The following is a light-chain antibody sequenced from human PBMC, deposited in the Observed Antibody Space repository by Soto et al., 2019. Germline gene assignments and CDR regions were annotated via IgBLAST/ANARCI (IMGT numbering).Light chain of an antibody. V-gene: IGKV1-5*01. CDR1: RGISDW. Sequence: DIPMTQSPSTLSPSVGDRVTITCRASRGISDWVAWYQQQPGKAPKLLIFDASSLKSGVPSRFSGSGSGTEFTLTISSLQPEDVATYYCLHYASYSWTFGQGTKVEIK. J-gene: IGKJ1*01. CDR2: DAS. CDR3: LHYASYSWT.